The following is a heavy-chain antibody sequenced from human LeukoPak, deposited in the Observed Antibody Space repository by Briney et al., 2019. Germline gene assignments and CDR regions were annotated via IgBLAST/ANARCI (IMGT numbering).Heavy chain of an antibody. V-gene: IGHV4-61*01. CDR2: IYYSGST. J-gene: IGHJ6*02. CDR1: GGSVGSGSYY. D-gene: IGHD3-3*01. Sequence: SETLSLTCTVSGGSVGSGSYYWSWIRQPPGKGLEWIGYIYYSGSTNYNPSLKSRVTISVDTSKNQFSLKLSSVTAADTAVYYCARDRRDTIFGVVITSYYYYGMDVWGQGTTVTVSS. CDR3: ARDRRDTIFGVVITSYYYYGMDV.